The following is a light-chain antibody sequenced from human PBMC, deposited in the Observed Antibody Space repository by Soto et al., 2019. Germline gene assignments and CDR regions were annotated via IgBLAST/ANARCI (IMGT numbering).Light chain of an antibody. V-gene: IGKV1-27*01. CDR1: QGINNY. Sequence: DIQMTQSPSSLSASIGDRVTIACRASQGINNYLAWYQQKPGKVPNLLIYHASTLQSGVPSRFSGSGSGTDSTLTISSLQPEAVAPYFFQNYDNVPVIFGPGTKVDIK. CDR2: HAS. CDR3: QNYDNVPVI. J-gene: IGKJ3*01.